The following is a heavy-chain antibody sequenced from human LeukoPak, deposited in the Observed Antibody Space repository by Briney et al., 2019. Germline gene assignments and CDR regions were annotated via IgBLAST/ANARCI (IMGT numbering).Heavy chain of an antibody. CDR3: ASNIVGATPWVYYYYMDV. CDR1: GFTFSDYA. Sequence: GGSLRPSCAASGFTFSDYAMHWVRQAPGKGLEWVAIISYDGSNKYYADSVKGRFTISRDSSKNTLYLQMNSLRGEDAAVYYCASNIVGATPWVYYYYMDVWGKGTTVTVSS. J-gene: IGHJ6*03. CDR2: ISYDGSNK. V-gene: IGHV3-30*04. D-gene: IGHD1-26*01.